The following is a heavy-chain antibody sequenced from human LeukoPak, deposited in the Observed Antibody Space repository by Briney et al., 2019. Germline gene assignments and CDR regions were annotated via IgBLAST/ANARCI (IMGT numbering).Heavy chain of an antibody. D-gene: IGHD1-26*01. Sequence: GGSLRLSCAASGFTFSHHAIHWVRQAPGKGLDFVAYISLTGHFTSYADSVKGRFTISRDNSKNTVELQMSSLRPEDTALYYCARDLSGGYACDSWGQGTLVTVSS. J-gene: IGHJ4*02. CDR2: ISLTGHFT. CDR1: GFTFSHHA. CDR3: ARDLSGGYACDS. V-gene: IGHV3-30*07.